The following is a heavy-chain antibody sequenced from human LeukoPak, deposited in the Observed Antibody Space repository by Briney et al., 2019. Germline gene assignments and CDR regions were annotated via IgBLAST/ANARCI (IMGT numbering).Heavy chain of an antibody. CDR3: ARRGSGSYYNGIYYYYGMDV. J-gene: IGHJ6*02. Sequence: ASVKVSCKASGYTFTSYGISWVRQAPGQGLEWMGWISANNGNTNYPQKLQGRVTMTTDTSTSTAYMELRSLRSDDTAVYYCARRGSGSYYNGIYYYYGMDVWGQGTTVTVSS. CDR2: ISANNGNT. CDR1: GYTFTSYG. D-gene: IGHD3-10*01. V-gene: IGHV1-18*01.